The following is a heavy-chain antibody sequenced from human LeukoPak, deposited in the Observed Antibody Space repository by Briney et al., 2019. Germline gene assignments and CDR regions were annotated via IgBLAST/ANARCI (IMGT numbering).Heavy chain of an antibody. J-gene: IGHJ6*03. Sequence: SETLSLTCTVSGDSLSSHYWSWIRQPPGKRLEWIGYIYYSGSTKYNPSLKSRVTISVDTSKSQFSLKLTSVTAADTAVYYCGRDTRRSYYYMDVWGKGTTVTVSS. CDR3: GRDTRRSYYYMDV. D-gene: IGHD1-14*01. V-gene: IGHV4-59*11. CDR1: GDSLSSHY. CDR2: IYYSGST.